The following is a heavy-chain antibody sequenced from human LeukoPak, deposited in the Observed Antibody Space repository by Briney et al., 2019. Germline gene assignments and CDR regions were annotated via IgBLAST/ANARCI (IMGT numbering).Heavy chain of an antibody. CDR2: MNPYSGDR. CDR1: GYTFTTYH. CDR3: ARTTSLTASGYDY. J-gene: IGHJ4*02. V-gene: IGHV1-8*03. D-gene: IGHD4-17*01. Sequence: GASVTVSCKTSGYTFTTYHINWVRQAPGQGLEWLGWMNPYSGDRGYAQKFQGRLSITSDTAISTAYMKLSSLRSDDTAVYFCARTTSLTASGYDYWGQGTLVTVSS.